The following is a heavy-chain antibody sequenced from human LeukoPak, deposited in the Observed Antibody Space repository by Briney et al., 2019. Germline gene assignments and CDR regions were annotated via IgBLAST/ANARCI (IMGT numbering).Heavy chain of an antibody. CDR2: ISTYNGNT. J-gene: IGHJ6*03. D-gene: IGHD2-2*02. V-gene: IGHV1-18*04. CDR3: ARGRYCSSTNCYKVYYYYMDV. Sequence: ASVKVSCKASGYTFTSYGISWVRQAPGQGLEWMGWISTYNGNTNYAQKFQGRVTMTTDTSTSTSYMELKSLRSDDTAVYYCARGRYCSSTNCYKVYYYYMDVWGKGTTVTVSS. CDR1: GYTFTSYG.